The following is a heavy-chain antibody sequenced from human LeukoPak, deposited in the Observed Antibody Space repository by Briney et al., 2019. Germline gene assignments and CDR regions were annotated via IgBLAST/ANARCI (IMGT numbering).Heavy chain of an antibody. J-gene: IGHJ6*04. CDR2: IKQDGSEK. CDR3: ARDWSLNTAMAPRVSQMDV. CDR1: GFTFRSYW. V-gene: IGHV3-7*01. Sequence: PGGSLRLSCAASGFTFRSYWMSWVRQAPGKGLEWVANIKQDGSEKYYVDSVKGRFTISRDNAKHSLYLQMNSLRAEDTAVYYCARDWSLNTAMAPRVSQMDVWGKGTTVTVSS. D-gene: IGHD5-18*01.